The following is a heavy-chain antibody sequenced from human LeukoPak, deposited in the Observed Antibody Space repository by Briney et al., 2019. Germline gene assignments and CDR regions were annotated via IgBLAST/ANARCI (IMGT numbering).Heavy chain of an antibody. V-gene: IGHV3-15*01. CDR2: IKSKTDGGTT. CDR1: GFTFSNAW. CDR3: TTHYDSSGSFDY. Sequence: GGSLRLSCAASGFTFSNAWMSWVCQAPGKGLEWVGRIKSKTDGGTTDYAAPVKGRFTISRDDSKNTLYLQMNSLKTEDTAVYYCTTHYDSSGSFDYWGQGTLVTVSS. D-gene: IGHD3-22*01. J-gene: IGHJ4*02.